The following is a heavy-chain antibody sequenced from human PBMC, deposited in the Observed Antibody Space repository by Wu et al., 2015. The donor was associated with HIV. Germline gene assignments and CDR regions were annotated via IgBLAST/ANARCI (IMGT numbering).Heavy chain of an antibody. D-gene: IGHD6-19*01. Sequence: QVHLVQFGGEVKKPGASVKVSCKSSGYSFTAYQIHWVRQAPGQGLEWMGIINPRGGTATYAQKFQGRVSMTRDTSTSTVYMELSSLRSEDTAIYYCTRDQGDSSGPASFCMDVWGKGTSVTVSS. J-gene: IGHJ6*01. CDR1: GYSFTAYQ. CDR3: TRDQGDSSGPASFCMDV. CDR2: INPRGGTA. V-gene: IGHV1-46*03.